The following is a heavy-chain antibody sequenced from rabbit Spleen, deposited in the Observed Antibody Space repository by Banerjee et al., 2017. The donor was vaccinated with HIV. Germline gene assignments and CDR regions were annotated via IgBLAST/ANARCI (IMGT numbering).Heavy chain of an antibody. CDR2: IYAGSSGNT. CDR3: ARDTGTSFSTYGMDL. V-gene: IGHV1S40*01. CDR1: GFSFNSGYD. J-gene: IGHJ6*01. D-gene: IGHD8-1*01. Sequence: QSLEESGGDLVKPGASLTLTCKASGFSFNSGYDMCWVRQAPGKGLEWIACIYAGSSGNTYSATWAKGRFTISKTSSTTVTLQMTSLTAADTATYFCARDTGTSFSTYGMDLWGPGTLVIVS.